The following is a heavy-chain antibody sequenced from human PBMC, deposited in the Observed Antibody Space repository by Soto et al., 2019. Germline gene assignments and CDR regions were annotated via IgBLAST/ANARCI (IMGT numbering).Heavy chain of an antibody. Sequence: SETLSLTSSVSGDAISNYYWSWIRQTPGRGLEWIGCVHESGSTDYNPSLKGRVTISLHTSKSQFSLSLRSATAADTATYYCARGTRALITSFFAYWGQGIPVTVSS. V-gene: IGHV4-59*01. CDR3: ARGTRALITSFFAY. J-gene: IGHJ4*02. CDR2: VHESGST. CDR1: GDAISNYY. D-gene: IGHD1-20*01.